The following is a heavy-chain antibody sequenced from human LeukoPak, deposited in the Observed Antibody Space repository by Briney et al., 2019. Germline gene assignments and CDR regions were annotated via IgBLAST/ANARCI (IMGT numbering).Heavy chain of an antibody. J-gene: IGHJ4*02. Sequence: MPSETLSLTCTVSGASISGSGYYWGWIRQPPGEGLEWIGNIYDSGSTYYNASLQSRVTISIDTSKNQFSLRLSSVTAADTAMYYCAKSGGYGLIDYWGQGTLVTVSS. CDR2: IYDSGST. V-gene: IGHV4-39*01. CDR3: AKSGGYGLIDY. D-gene: IGHD1-26*01. CDR1: GASISGSGYY.